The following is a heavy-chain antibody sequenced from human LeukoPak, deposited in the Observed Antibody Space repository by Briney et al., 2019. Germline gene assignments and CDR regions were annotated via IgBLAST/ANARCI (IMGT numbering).Heavy chain of an antibody. V-gene: IGHV3-66*01. D-gene: IGHD2/OR15-2a*01. Sequence: GGSLRLSCAVSGFTVTSNYMSWVRQTPGKGLEWVSVVYPGGFTYHADSVKGRFTISRDTSKNTVYLQMNSLRAEDTAVYYCAIGGVIWRMDVWGQGTTVTVSS. CDR2: VYPGGFT. J-gene: IGHJ6*02. CDR3: AIGGVIWRMDV. CDR1: GFTVTSNY.